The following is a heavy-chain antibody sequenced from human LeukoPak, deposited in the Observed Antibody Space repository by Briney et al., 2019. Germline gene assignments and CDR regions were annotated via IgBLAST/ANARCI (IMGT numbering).Heavy chain of an antibody. V-gene: IGHV3-30*18. J-gene: IGHJ6*03. CDR2: ISYDGSNK. CDR1: GFTFSSYG. Sequence: GRSLRLSCAASGFTFSSYGMHWVRQAPGKGLEWVAVISYDGSNKYYADSVKGRFTISRDNSKNTLYLQMNSLRAEDTAVYYCAKAADPYYYYYMDVWGKGTTVTVSS. CDR3: AKAADPYYYYYMDV.